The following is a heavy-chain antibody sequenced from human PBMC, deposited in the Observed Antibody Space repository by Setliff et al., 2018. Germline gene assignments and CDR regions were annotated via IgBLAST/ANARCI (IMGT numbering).Heavy chain of an antibody. CDR3: ARERGDIVSTTSYYYYMDV. D-gene: IGHD5-12*01. V-gene: IGHV1-2*02. J-gene: IGHJ6*03. Sequence: VASVKVSCKASGYTFTDYYIHWVRQAPGQGLEWMGWINPNSGGTNPAQRFQGRVTMTRDTSITTAYMELSSLRSDDTAVYYCARERGDIVSTTSYYYYMDVWGKGTTVTVSS. CDR1: GYTFTDYY. CDR2: INPNSGGT.